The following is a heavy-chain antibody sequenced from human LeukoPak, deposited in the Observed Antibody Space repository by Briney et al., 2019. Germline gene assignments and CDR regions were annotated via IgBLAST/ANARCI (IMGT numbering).Heavy chain of an antibody. Sequence: TGGSLRLSCAASGFTFDDYGMSWVRQAPGKGLEWVSGINWNGGSTGYADSVKGRFTISRDNAKNSLYLQMNSQRAEDTALYYCARAGVYYYDSSGYYVFDGWGQGTLVTVSS. CDR1: GFTFDDYG. CDR2: INWNGGST. V-gene: IGHV3-20*04. J-gene: IGHJ4*02. D-gene: IGHD3-22*01. CDR3: ARAGVYYYDSSGYYVFDG.